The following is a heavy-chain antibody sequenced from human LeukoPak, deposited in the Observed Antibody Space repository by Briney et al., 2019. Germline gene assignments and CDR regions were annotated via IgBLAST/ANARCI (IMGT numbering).Heavy chain of an antibody. D-gene: IGHD6-19*01. J-gene: IGHJ4*02. Sequence: GGSLRLSCAASGFTFSSYAMHWVRQAPGTGLEYVSAISSNGGSTYYANSVKGRFTISRDNSKNTLYLQMGSLRAEDMAVYYCARDRTAVAGPIDYWGQGTLVTVSS. CDR2: ISSNGGST. CDR3: ARDRTAVAGPIDY. V-gene: IGHV3-64*01. CDR1: GFTFSSYA.